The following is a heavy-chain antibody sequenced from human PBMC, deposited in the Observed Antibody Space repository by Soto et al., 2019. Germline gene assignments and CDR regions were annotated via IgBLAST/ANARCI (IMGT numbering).Heavy chain of an antibody. D-gene: IGHD1-1*01. CDR2: IKQDGSEK. V-gene: IGHV3-7*05. Sequence: EVQLVESGGGLVQPGGSLRLSCAASGFTFSSYWMSWVRQAPGKGLEWVANIKQDGSEKYYVDSVKGRFTISRDNAKNSLYLQMNSLRAEDTAVYYCVREPSGTGSYYYYGMDVWGQGTTVTVSS. CDR3: VREPSGTGSYYYYGMDV. CDR1: GFTFSSYW. J-gene: IGHJ6*02.